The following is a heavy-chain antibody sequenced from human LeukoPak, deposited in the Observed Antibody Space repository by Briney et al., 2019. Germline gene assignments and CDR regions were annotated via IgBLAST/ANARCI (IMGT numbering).Heavy chain of an antibody. J-gene: IGHJ1*01. D-gene: IGHD3-22*01. V-gene: IGHV4-4*07. CDR2: IYTSGST. Sequence: SETLSLTCTVSGGSISGYFWTWIRQPAGKGLEWIGRIYTSGSTNYNSSLKSRVTMSVDTSKNQFSLNLSSVTAADTAVYYCARQVGSFTMMPWGQGTLVTVSS. CDR3: ARQVGSFTMMP. CDR1: GGSISGYF.